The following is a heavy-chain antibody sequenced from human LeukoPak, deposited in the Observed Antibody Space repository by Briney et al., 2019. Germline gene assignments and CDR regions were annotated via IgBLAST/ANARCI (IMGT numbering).Heavy chain of an antibody. J-gene: IGHJ4*02. CDR1: GFTFSNLW. CDR2: IKQDGSEK. CDR3: ATSTAAAGTD. V-gene: IGHV3-7*03. D-gene: IGHD6-13*01. Sequence: GGSLRLSCATSGFTFSNLWMSWVRQAPGKGLKWVANIKQDGSEKYYVDSVKGRFTISRDNAQNSLYLQMNSLRAEDTAIYYCATSTAAAGTDWGQGTLVTVSS.